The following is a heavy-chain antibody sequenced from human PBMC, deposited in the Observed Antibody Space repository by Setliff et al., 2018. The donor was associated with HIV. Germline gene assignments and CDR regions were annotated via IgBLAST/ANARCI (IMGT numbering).Heavy chain of an antibody. CDR3: ARGQYCGGDCYSV. V-gene: IGHV1-46*01. CDR2: INPSGGTT. J-gene: IGHJ4*02. CDR1: GYTFTSYS. D-gene: IGHD2-21*02. Sequence: ASVKVSCKASGYTFTSYSLHWVRQAPGQGLEWMGIINPSGGTTTYAQKFQGRVTMTRDTSISTAYMELSRLRSDDTAVYYCARGQYCGGDCYSVWGQGTLVTVSS.